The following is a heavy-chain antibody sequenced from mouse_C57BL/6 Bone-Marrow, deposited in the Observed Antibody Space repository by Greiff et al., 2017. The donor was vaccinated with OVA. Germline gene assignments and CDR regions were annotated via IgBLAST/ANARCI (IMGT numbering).Heavy chain of an antibody. D-gene: IGHD2-2*01. Sequence: EVKLMESGGGLVQSGRSLRLSCATSGFTFSDFYMEWVRQAPGKGLEWIAASRNKANDYTTEYSASVKGRFIVSRDTSQSILYLQMNALRAEDTAIYYCARERGYYGYDNWYFDVWGTGTTVTVSS. CDR3: ARERGYYGYDNWYFDV. CDR1: GFTFSDFY. CDR2: SRNKANDYTT. J-gene: IGHJ1*03. V-gene: IGHV7-1*01.